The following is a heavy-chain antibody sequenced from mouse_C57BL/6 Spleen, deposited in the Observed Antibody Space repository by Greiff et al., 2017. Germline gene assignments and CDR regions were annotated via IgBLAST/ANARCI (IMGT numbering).Heavy chain of an antibody. V-gene: IGHV1-54*01. Sequence: VQLQESGAELVRPGTSVKVSCKASGYAFTNYLIEWVKQRPGQGLEWIGVINPGSGGTNYNEKFKGKATLTADKSSSTAYMQLSSLTSEDSAVYFCARRANWDVHWGQGTTLTVSS. CDR1: GYAFTNYL. J-gene: IGHJ2*01. CDR3: ARRANWDVH. D-gene: IGHD4-1*01. CDR2: INPGSGGT.